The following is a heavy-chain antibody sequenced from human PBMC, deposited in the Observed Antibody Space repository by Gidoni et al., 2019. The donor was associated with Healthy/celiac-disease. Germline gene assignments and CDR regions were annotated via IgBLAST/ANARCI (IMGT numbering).Heavy chain of an antibody. D-gene: IGHD3-22*01. CDR1: GSTFSSSA. Sequence: EVQLLESGGGLVQPGGSLRLSCAASGSTFSSSAMSWVRQAPGKGLEWVSASSGSGGSTYYADSVKGRFTISRDNSKNTLYLQMNSLRAEDTAVYYCAKNPYYDSSGYYYARGYYFDYWGQGTLVTVSS. CDR2: SSGSGGST. CDR3: AKNPYYDSSGYYYARGYYFDY. J-gene: IGHJ4*02. V-gene: IGHV3-23*01.